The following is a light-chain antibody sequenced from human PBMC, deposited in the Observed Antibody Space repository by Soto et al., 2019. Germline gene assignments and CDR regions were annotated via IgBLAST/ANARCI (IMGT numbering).Light chain of an antibody. CDR1: QSISSW. J-gene: IGKJ2*01. CDR3: QQYSSYPST. Sequence: DIQMTQSPSTLSASVGDRVTITCRASQSISSWLAWYQQKPGTAPKLLIYKASSLQSGVPSRFSGSGSGTEFTLTISSLQPDDVATYYCQQYSSYPSTFGQGTKLEIK. CDR2: KAS. V-gene: IGKV1-5*03.